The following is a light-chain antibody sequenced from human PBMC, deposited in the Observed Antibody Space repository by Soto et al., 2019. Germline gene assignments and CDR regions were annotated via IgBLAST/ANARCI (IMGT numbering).Light chain of an antibody. Sequence: EIGITQSPATLSVSPGERATLSCRASQTVSSNLAWYQQKPGQAPRLLISGASTRANGIPARFSGSGSGTEFTLTISSLQSEDFEVYYCQQYNDWPPFTFGPGTRVDIK. CDR1: QTVSSN. J-gene: IGKJ3*01. CDR2: GAS. V-gene: IGKV3-15*01. CDR3: QQYNDWPPFT.